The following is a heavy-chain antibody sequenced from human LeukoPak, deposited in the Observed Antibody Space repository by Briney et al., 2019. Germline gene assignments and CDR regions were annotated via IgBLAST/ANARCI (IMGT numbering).Heavy chain of an antibody. V-gene: IGHV4-39*01. CDR1: GGSISSSNYY. CDR2: ISFSGST. D-gene: IGHD2-2*01. J-gene: IGHJ6*03. CDR3: ARAKYQLLGGYYYYYYMDV. Sequence: SETLSLTCTVSGGSISSSNYYWGWIRQPPGTGLQRIASISFSGSTYYNPSLKSRVTIAGDTSKNQFSLKLSSVTAADTAVYYCARAKYQLLGGYYYYYYMDVWGKGTTVTVSS.